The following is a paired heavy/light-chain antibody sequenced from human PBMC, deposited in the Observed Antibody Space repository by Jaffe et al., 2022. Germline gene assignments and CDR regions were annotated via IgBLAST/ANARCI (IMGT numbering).Heavy chain of an antibody. CDR3: AHKLSRGGPFDV. CDR1: GFSLSTREMG. Sequence: QITLKESGPTLVKPTQTLTLTCTFTGFSLSTREMGVGWFRQPPGKALDWLALIYWDGDKRYSPSLNTRLTITEDTSKNQVVLTMTNMDPVDTATYYCAHKLSRGGPFDVWGQGTMVTVSS. J-gene: IGHJ3*01. V-gene: IGHV2-5*02. D-gene: IGHD3-10*01. CDR2: IYWDGDK.
Light chain of an antibody. CDR1: QGISSY. CDR3: QQLDSYPIT. Sequence: DIQLTQSPSFLSASVGDRVTITCRASQGISSYLAWYQQKPGKAPKVLIYAASTLQSGVPSRFSGSGSGTEFTLTISSLQPEDFATYYCQQLDSYPITFGQGTRLEIK. CDR2: AAS. J-gene: IGKJ5*01. V-gene: IGKV1-9*01.